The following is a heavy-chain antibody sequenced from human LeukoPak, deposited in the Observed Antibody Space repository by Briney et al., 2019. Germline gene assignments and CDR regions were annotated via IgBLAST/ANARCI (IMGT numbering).Heavy chain of an antibody. V-gene: IGHV5-51*01. D-gene: IGHD3-16*02. CDR1: GYSFTSYW. CDR2: IYPGDSDT. J-gene: IGHJ4*02. Sequence: GESLKISCKGSGYSFTSYWIGWVRQMPGKGLEWMGIIYPGDSDTRYSPSFQGQVTISADKSISTAYLQWSSLKASDTAMYYCARGGDDYVWGSYRHYFDYWGQGTLVTVSS. CDR3: ARGGDDYVWGSYRHYFDY.